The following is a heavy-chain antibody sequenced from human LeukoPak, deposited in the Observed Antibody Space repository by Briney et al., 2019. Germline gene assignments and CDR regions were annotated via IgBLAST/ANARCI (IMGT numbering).Heavy chain of an antibody. Sequence: GESLKISCKGSGYSFTSYWIGWVRQMPGKGLEWMGIIYPGDSDTRYSPSFQGQVTISADKSISTAYLQWSSLKASDTAVYYCARQDYYDSSLTPQDAFDIWGQGTMVTVSS. CDR3: ARQDYYDSSLTPQDAFDI. J-gene: IGHJ3*02. D-gene: IGHD3-22*01. CDR1: GYSFTSYW. CDR2: IYPGDSDT. V-gene: IGHV5-51*01.